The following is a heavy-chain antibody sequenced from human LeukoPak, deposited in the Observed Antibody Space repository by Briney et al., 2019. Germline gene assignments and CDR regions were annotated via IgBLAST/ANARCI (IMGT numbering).Heavy chain of an antibody. CDR1: GFTFSSYA. J-gene: IGHJ4*02. D-gene: IGHD2-2*01. V-gene: IGHV3-23*01. Sequence: GGSLRLSCAASGFTFSSYAMSWVRQAPGKGLEWVSAISGSGGTTYYADSVKGRFTISRDNSENTPYLQMNSLRAEDTAVYYCAKRYCSSTSCSFFDYWGQGTLVTVSS. CDR3: AKRYCSSTSCSFFDY. CDR2: ISGSGGTT.